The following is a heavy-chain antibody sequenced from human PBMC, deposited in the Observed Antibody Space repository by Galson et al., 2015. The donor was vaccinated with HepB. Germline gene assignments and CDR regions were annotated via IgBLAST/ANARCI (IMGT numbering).Heavy chain of an antibody. V-gene: IGHV1-69*13. D-gene: IGHD2-2*01. CDR2: IIPIFGTA. J-gene: IGHJ6*03. CDR1: GYTFTGYY. CDR3: AVGVVPAEYYYYYYYMDV. Sequence: SVKVSCKASGYTFTGYYMHWVRQAPGQGLEWMGGIIPIFGTANYAQKFQGRVTITADESTSTAYMELSSLRSEDTAVYYCAVGVVPAEYYYYYYYMDVWGKGTTVTVSS.